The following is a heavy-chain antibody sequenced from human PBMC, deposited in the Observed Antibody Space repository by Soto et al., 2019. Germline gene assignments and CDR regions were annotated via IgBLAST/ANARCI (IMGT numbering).Heavy chain of an antibody. Sequence: ASVKVSCKASGYTFTSYDINWVRQATGQGLEWMGWMNPNSGNTGYAQKFQGRVTMTRNTSISTAYMELSSLRSEDTAVYYCARNLEWVPPVDPWGQGTLETVLL. V-gene: IGHV1-8*01. CDR3: ARNLEWVPPVDP. D-gene: IGHD3-3*01. CDR2: MNPNSGNT. CDR1: GYTFTSYD. J-gene: IGHJ5*02.